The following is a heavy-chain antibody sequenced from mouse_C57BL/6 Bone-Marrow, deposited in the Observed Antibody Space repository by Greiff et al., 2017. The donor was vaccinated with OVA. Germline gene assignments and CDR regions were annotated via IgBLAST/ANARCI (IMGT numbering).Heavy chain of an antibody. CDR3: AREDIYYGYPYGMYY. D-gene: IGHD2-2*01. Sequence: EVQLQQSGPELVKPGASVKISCKASGYTFTDYYMNWVKQSHGKSLGWIGDINPNDGGTSYNHKFKGKATLTVDKSSSAAYMELRSLTSEYSAVYYGAREDIYYGYPYGMYYWGQGTSVTVSS. CDR1: GYTFTDYY. CDR2: INPNDGGT. J-gene: IGHJ4*01. V-gene: IGHV1-26*01.